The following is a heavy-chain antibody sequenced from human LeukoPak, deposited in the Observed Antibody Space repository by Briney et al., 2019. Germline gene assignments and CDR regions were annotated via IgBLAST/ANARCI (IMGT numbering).Heavy chain of an antibody. CDR2: INPNSGGT. J-gene: IGHJ5*02. V-gene: IGHV1-2*02. CDR3: ARGVGSSWLDP. Sequence: ASVKVSRKASGYTFTGYYMHWVRQAPGQGLEWMGWINPNSGGTNYAQKFQGRVTMTRDTSITTAYMEMSGLISDDTAMYFCARGVGSSWLDPWGQGTLVTVSS. CDR1: GYTFTGYY. D-gene: IGHD1-26*01.